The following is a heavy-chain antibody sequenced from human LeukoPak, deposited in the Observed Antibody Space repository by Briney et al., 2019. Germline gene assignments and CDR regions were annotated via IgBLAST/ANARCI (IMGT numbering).Heavy chain of an antibody. D-gene: IGHD5-24*01. CDR2: ITSSGSTDYT. Sequence: GGSLRLSCVASGFNFSSFAMSWVRQAPGKGLEWVSAITSSGSTDYTYYADSVKGRFTISRDNAKNSLYLQMNSLRAEDTAVYYCARDGGPRGPLHLDYWGQGTLVTVSS. J-gene: IGHJ4*02. CDR1: GFNFSSFA. V-gene: IGHV3-23*05. CDR3: ARDGGPRGPLHLDY.